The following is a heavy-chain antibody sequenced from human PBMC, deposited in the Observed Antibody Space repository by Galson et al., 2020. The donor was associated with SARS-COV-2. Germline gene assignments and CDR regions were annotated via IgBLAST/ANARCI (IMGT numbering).Heavy chain of an antibody. CDR2: IYYSGNT. J-gene: IGHJ5*02. D-gene: IGHD2-2*01. CDR3: ARGSYCSTTTCYPDTVLWFDP. CDR1: GDSISSDF. V-gene: IGHV4-59*01. Sequence: SQTLSLTCTVSGDSISSDFWSWIRQPPGKGLEWIGYIYYSGNTNYNPSLESRVTISVDTSKKQFSLELNSVTAADTAVYYCARGSYCSTTTCYPDTVLWFDPWGQGTLVTVSS.